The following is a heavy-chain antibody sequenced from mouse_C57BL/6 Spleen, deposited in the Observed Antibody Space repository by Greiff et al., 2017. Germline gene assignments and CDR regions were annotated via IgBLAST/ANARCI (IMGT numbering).Heavy chain of an antibody. CDR2: IHPKTGST. CDR1: GYTFTSYW. D-gene: IGHD1-3*01. Sequence: QVQLQQPGAELVKPGASVTLSCKASGYTFTSYWMHWVKQTPGHGLEWIGMIHPKTGSTNYNEKFKSKATLTADKSSSTAYMLLSRLTSDDSAVYYCSRGGGLKPFAYWGQGTLLTVSS. V-gene: IGHV1-64*01. J-gene: IGHJ3*01. CDR3: SRGGGLKPFAY.